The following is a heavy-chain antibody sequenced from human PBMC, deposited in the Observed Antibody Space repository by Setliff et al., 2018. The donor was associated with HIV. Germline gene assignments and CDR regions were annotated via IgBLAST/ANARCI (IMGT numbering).Heavy chain of an antibody. CDR1: GDSISSGSYY. CDR3: AREPDYSNYYWFDP. V-gene: IGHV4-61*02. D-gene: IGHD4-4*01. Sequence: SETLSLTCTVSGDSISSGSYYWNWIRQPAGKGLEWIGRIYTSGTTTYNPSLKSRVTISVDTSKNQFSLKLSSVTAADTAVYYCAREPDYSNYYWFDPWGQGTLVTVSS. J-gene: IGHJ5*02. CDR2: IYTSGTT.